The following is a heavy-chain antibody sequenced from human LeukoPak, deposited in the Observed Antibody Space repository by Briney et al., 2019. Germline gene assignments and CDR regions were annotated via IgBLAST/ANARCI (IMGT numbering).Heavy chain of an antibody. D-gene: IGHD3-10*01. V-gene: IGHV3-53*01. CDR2: IYSGGST. J-gene: IGHJ3*01. Sequence: PGGSPRLSCAASGFTVSGNYMSWVRQAPGKGLEWVSVIYSGGSTYYADSVKGRFTISRDNSKNTLYLQMNSLRAEDTAAYYCARNYYGSGSRAFDFWGQGTMVTVSS. CDR1: GFTVSGNY. CDR3: ARNYYGSGSRAFDF.